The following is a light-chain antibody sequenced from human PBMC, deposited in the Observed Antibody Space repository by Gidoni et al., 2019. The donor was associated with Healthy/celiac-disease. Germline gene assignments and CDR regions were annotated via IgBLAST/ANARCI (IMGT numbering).Light chain of an antibody. J-gene: IGLJ2*01. CDR1: SSDVGGYNY. V-gene: IGLV2-14*01. CDR3: SSYTSSSTLVL. CDR2: DVS. Sequence: QSALTQPASVSGSPGQSITLSCTGTSSDVGGYNYVSWYQQHPGKAPKLMIYDVSNRPSGGSNRFSGSKSGNTASLTISGLQAEDEADYYCSSYTSSSTLVLFGGGTKLTVL.